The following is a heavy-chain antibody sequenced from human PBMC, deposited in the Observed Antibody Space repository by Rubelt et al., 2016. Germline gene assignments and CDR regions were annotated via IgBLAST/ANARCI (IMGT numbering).Heavy chain of an antibody. D-gene: IGHD2/OR15-2a*01. CDR1: GGSISSSSHY. J-gene: IGHJ6*02. Sequence: QLQLQESGPGLVKPSETLSLTCTVSGGSISSSSHYWGWIRQPPGKGLEWIGIIYYSGNTFYHPSLMSRATMSRDTSKNRFSLKLKSVTAADAAVYFCARALYGLDVWGQGTSVAVSS. CDR2: IYYSGNT. V-gene: IGHV4-39*07. CDR3: ARALYGLDV.